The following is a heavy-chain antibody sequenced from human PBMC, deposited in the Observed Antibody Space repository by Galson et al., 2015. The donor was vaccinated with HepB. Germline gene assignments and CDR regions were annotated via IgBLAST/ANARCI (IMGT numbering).Heavy chain of an antibody. CDR2: IDPSDSYT. V-gene: IGHV5-10-1*01. D-gene: IGHD1-26*01. CDR1: GYSFTSYW. J-gene: IGHJ4*02. CDR3: ARGGVGATTFLGY. Sequence: QSGAAVKKPGASLRISCKGSGYSFTSYWISWERQMPGKGLEWMGRIDPSDSYTNYSPSFQGHVTISADKSISTAYLQWSSLKASDTAMYYCARGGVGATTFLGYWGQGTLVTVSS.